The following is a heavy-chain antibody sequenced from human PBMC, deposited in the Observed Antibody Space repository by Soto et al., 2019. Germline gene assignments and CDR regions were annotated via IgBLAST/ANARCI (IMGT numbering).Heavy chain of an antibody. V-gene: IGHV4-38-2*01. Sequence: GTPSPTRALSGFSLSSGYYSGWVRPPPGKGLEWIGSIYHSGSTYYNPSLKSRVTISVDTPQKLFSLKLSSATAADTAVYYCARLPYSYSGYDETYFDYWGQGTLVTVS. CDR3: ARLPYSYSGYDETYFDY. D-gene: IGHD5-12*01. CDR1: GFSLSSGYY. CDR2: IYHSGST. J-gene: IGHJ4*02.